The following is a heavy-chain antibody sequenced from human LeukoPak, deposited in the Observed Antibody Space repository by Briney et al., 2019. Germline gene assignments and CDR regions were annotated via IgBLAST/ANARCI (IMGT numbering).Heavy chain of an antibody. CDR1: GFTFSSYA. Sequence: GGSLRLSCAASGFTFSSYAMSWVRQAPGKGLEWVSAISGSGGSTYYADSVKGRFTISRDNSKNTLCLQMNSLRAEDTAVYYCAKRYDGSGYFYVYYFDYWGQGTLVTVSS. CDR2: ISGSGGST. D-gene: IGHD3-22*01. V-gene: IGHV3-23*01. CDR3: AKRYDGSGYFYVYYFDY. J-gene: IGHJ4*02.